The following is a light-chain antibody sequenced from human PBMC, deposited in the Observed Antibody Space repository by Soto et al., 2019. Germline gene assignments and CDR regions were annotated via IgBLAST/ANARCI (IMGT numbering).Light chain of an antibody. Sequence: EIVLTQSPGTLSLSPGEIATISCRASQSFSSGYLDWYQQKPDQAPRLLIYGASSRATCIPDRFSGSGSGTDFTLILSRLEPENCAVYYCQQYVSTFGQVTRLEIK. CDR3: QQYVST. CDR1: QSFSSGY. J-gene: IGKJ5*01. CDR2: GAS. V-gene: IGKV3-20*01.